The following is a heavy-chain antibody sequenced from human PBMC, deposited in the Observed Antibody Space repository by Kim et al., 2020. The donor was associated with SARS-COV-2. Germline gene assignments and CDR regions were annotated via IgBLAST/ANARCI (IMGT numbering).Heavy chain of an antibody. Sequence: SETLSLTCTVSGGSISSGGYYWIWIRQHPGKGLEWIGYIYYSGSTYYNPSLKSRVTISVDTSKNQFSLKLSSVTAADTAVYYCASENSSGYYLYVWGKGTTVTVS. CDR1: GGSISSGGYY. J-gene: IGHJ6*03. CDR3: ASENSSGYYLYV. D-gene: IGHD3-22*01. V-gene: IGHV4-31*03. CDR2: IYYSGST.